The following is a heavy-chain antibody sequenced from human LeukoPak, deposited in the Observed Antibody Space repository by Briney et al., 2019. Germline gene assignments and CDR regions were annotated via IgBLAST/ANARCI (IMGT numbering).Heavy chain of an antibody. Sequence: PGGSLTLSCAASGFTFTNYCIHWVRHAPGKGPEWVAVISYDGSNTYYADSVKGRFTISRDNSKNTVYLQMNSLRPEDTAVYYCARDPTMVRGTMDVWGKGTSVTVSS. J-gene: IGHJ6*03. V-gene: IGHV3-30*04. D-gene: IGHD3-10*01. CDR1: GFTFTNYC. CDR2: ISYDGSNT. CDR3: ARDPTMVRGTMDV.